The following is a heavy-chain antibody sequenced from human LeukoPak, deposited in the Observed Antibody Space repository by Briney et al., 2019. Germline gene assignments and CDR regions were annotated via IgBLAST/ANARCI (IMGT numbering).Heavy chain of an antibody. CDR1: GGSISSITYY. Sequence: SETLSLTCTVSGGSISSITYYWGWIRQPPGKGLEWVGHMYYRGNTFYNPSLKSRVTISVDTSKDQFSLKLRSVTAADTAVYYCARLCGNYQNYFDYWGQGTLVTVSS. CDR3: ARLCGNYQNYFDY. V-gene: IGHV4-39*07. D-gene: IGHD1-26*01. J-gene: IGHJ4*02. CDR2: MYYRGNT.